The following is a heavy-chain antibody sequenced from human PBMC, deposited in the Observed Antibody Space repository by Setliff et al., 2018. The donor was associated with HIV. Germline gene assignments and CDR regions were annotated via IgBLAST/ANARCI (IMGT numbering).Heavy chain of an antibody. CDR1: GYTFTTYG. V-gene: IGHV1-18*01. D-gene: IGHD6-19*01. CDR2: ISPYIGHT. CDR3: ARLGSGWSDSYYYAMDV. Sequence: ASVKVSCKASGYTFTTYGISWVRQAPGHGLEWMGWISPYIGHTNYAQNFQDRVTMTIDTSTSRAYMELRSLRSDDTAVYFCARLGSGWSDSYYYAMDVWGQGTTVTVA. J-gene: IGHJ6*02.